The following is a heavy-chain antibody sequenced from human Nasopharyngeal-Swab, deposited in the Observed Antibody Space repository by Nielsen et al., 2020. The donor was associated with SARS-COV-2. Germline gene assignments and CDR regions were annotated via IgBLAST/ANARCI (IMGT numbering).Heavy chain of an antibody. Sequence: ASVKVSCKASGYTFTGYFIHWVRQAPGQGLEWIGRISPNNGNTNYAQKFRGRVTMTTDTSTSTAYMELRSLRSDDTAIYYCARDQWLVHYFDYWGQGTLVTVSS. J-gene: IGHJ4*02. CDR2: ISPNNGNT. CDR1: GYTFTGYF. D-gene: IGHD6-19*01. CDR3: ARDQWLVHYFDY. V-gene: IGHV1-18*04.